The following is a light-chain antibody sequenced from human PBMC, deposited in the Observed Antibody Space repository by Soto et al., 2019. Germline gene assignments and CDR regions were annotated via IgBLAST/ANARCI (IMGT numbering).Light chain of an antibody. J-gene: IGKJ5*01. CDR3: QQYDNFPLT. V-gene: IGKV1-16*01. CDR1: QDIHRY. CDR2: ATS. Sequence: DIQMTQAPSSLSASVGDRVTITCRASQDIHRYLAWFQQKPGKAPKSLIYATSSLQLGVPSRFSGSGSGTEFTLTISSLQPEECATYYGQQYDNFPLTIGHGPRLEIK.